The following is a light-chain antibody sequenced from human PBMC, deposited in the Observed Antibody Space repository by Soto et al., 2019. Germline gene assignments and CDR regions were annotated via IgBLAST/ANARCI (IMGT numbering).Light chain of an antibody. CDR1: QSISSY. J-gene: IGKJ3*01. V-gene: IGKV1-39*01. Sequence: DIQMTQSPSSLSASVGDRVTITCRASQSISSYLIWYQQKPGKAPKLLIYAASSLQSGVPSRFSGSGSGTDFTLTISSLQPEDFATYYGQHSYSTPLTFGPGTKVDI. CDR3: QHSYSTPLT. CDR2: AAS.